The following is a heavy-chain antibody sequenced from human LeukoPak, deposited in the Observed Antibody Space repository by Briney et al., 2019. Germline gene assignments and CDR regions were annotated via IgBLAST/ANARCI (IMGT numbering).Heavy chain of an antibody. D-gene: IGHD6-13*01. CDR3: ASLPGGRPAALEFDL. CDR2: IKQDGRER. CDR1: GFTLSSFW. Sequence: GGSLRLSSATSGFTLSSFWRSWVRQTPGQGREWGANIKQDGRERYYVDSVKGRFTISSDKDMNSLFLQMTSLRAEDTAVYYCASLPGGRPAALEFDLRGRGTLVTVSS. V-gene: IGHV3-7*01. J-gene: IGHJ2*01.